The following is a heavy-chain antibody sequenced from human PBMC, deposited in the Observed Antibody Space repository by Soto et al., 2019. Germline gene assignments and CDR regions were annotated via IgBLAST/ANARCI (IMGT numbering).Heavy chain of an antibody. V-gene: IGHV4-59*01. CDR1: GGSISSYY. Sequence: SETLSLTCTVSGGSISSYYWSWIRQPPGKGLEWIGYIYYSGSTNYNPSLKSRVTISVDTSKNQFSLKLSSVTAADTAVYYCASGSGSYYNGDYYNMDVWGKGTTVTVSS. J-gene: IGHJ6*03. CDR2: IYYSGST. D-gene: IGHD3-10*01. CDR3: ASGSGSYYNGDYYNMDV.